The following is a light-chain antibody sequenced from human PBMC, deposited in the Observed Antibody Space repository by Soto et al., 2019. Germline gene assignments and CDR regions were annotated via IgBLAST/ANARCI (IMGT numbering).Light chain of an antibody. V-gene: IGKV3-11*01. CDR1: QSVGSN. CDR3: QQRSNGPILT. Sequence: DIVLTQSPATLSLSPGERATLSCRASQSVGSNLAWYQQKPGQAPRLLIYDASNRATGIPARFSGTGSGTDFTLTISSLEPEDFAVYYCQQRSNGPILTFGPGTKVDIK. J-gene: IGKJ3*01. CDR2: DAS.